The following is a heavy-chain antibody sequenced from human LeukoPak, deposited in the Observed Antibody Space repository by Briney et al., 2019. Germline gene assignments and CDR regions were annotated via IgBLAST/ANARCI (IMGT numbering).Heavy chain of an antibody. CDR1: GGSISSGSYY. V-gene: IGHV4-61*02. J-gene: IGHJ2*01. CDR2: IYTSGST. D-gene: IGHD1-1*01. CDR3: ARHLGPGDWYFDL. Sequence: SETLSLTCTVSGGSISSGSYYWSWIRQPAGKGLEWIGRIYTSGSTNYKPSLKSRVTISVDTSKNQFSLKLSSVTAADTAVYDCARHLGPGDWYFDLWGRGTLVTVSS.